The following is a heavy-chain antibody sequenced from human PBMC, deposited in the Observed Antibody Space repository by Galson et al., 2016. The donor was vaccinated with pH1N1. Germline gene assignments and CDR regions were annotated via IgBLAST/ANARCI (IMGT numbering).Heavy chain of an antibody. Sequence: SLRLSCAASGFTVSTNYMSWVRQAPGKGLEWISLIYSVGTTYYADSVTGRFTISRDTSKNTVSLQMNSLRADDTALYYCARASGWPDYWGQGTLVTVSS. D-gene: IGHD6-19*01. CDR3: ARASGWPDY. V-gene: IGHV3-53*01. CDR1: GFTVSTNY. CDR2: IYSVGTT. J-gene: IGHJ4*02.